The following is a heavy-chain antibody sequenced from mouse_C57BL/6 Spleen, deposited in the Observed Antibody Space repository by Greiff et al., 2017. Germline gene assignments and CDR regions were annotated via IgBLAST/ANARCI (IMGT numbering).Heavy chain of an antibody. D-gene: IGHD1-1*01. CDR2: IDPSDSYT. Sequence: QVQLQQPGAELVMPGASVKLSCKASGYTFTSYWMHWVKQRPGQGLEWIGEIDPSDSYTNYNQKFKGKSTLTVDKSSSTAYMQLSSLTSEDSAVYYCARDKRRYYGSSYSWYFDVWGTGTTVTVSS. J-gene: IGHJ1*03. CDR3: ARDKRRYYGSSYSWYFDV. V-gene: IGHV1-69*01. CDR1: GYTFTSYW.